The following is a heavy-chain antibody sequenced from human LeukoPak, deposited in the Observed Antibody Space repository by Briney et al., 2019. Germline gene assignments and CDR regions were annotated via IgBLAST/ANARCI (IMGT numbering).Heavy chain of an antibody. J-gene: IGHJ5*02. D-gene: IGHD6-13*01. CDR1: GYTFSNYA. V-gene: IGHV3-23*01. Sequence: GGSLRLSCAASGYTFSNYAMTWVRQAPGKRLEWVSGISHNGDRIYYADSVKGRFTISRDNSKNTLYLQMNSLRSEDTALYYCTKDSVAAAGTAWFDPWGQGTLVTVSS. CDR3: TKDSVAAAGTAWFDP. CDR2: ISHNGDRI.